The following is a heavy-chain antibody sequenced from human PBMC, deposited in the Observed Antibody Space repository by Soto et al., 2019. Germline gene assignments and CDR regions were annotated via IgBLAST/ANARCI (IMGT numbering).Heavy chain of an antibody. J-gene: IGHJ4*02. CDR3: AASYGSGYRAFDY. D-gene: IGHD3-10*01. V-gene: IGHV1-69*02. CDR2: INPIVSMS. Sequence: QVQLVQSGTEVKKPGSSVKVSCKASGDTFSFYTINWVRQAPGLGLGWVGRINPIVSMSNYAQKFQGRVSMTADKSTITADMELRSLRSDATAMYFCAASYGSGYRAFDYWGQGALVIVSS. CDR1: GDTFSFYT.